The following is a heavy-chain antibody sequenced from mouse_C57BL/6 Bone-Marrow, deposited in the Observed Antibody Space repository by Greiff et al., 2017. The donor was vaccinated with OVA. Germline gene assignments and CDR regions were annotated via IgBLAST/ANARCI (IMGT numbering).Heavy chain of an antibody. CDR1: GYTFTDYY. V-gene: IGHV1-19*01. CDR2: INPYNGGT. J-gene: IGHJ3*01. Sequence: VQLQQSGPVLVKPGASVKMSCKASGYTFTDYYMNWVKQSHGKSLEWIGVINPYNGGTSYNQKFKGKATLTVDKSSSTAYMELNSLTSEDSAVYYCARRTYAFAYWAKGLWSLSLQ. CDR3: ARRTYAFAY. D-gene: IGHD5-1*01.